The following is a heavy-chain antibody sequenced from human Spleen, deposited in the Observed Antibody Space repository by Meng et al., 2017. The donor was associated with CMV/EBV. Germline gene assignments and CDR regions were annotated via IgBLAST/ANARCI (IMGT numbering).Heavy chain of an antibody. CDR3: ARDSDYGEINWFDP. D-gene: IGHD4-17*01. J-gene: IGHJ5*02. CDR1: GGSTSRSSDY. Sequence: GGSTSRSSDYWGWHRQPPGKGLEWIGSVYYSGRTYHNTSLKSRVTISVDTSKNLFSLKLSSVTAADTAVYDCARDSDYGEINWFDPWGQGTLVTVSS. V-gene: IGHV4-39*07. CDR2: VYYSGRT.